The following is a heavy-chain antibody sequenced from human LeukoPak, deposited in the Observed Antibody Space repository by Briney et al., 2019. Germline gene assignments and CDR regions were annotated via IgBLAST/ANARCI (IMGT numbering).Heavy chain of an antibody. Sequence: SETLSLTCTVSGGSISSSSYYWGWIRQPPGKGLEWIGSIYYSGSTYYNPSLKSRVTISVDTSKNQFSLKLSSVTAADTAVYYCARERVVFALAATPMNAFDIWGQGTMVTVSS. V-gene: IGHV4-39*07. CDR1: GGSISSSSYY. CDR2: IYYSGST. J-gene: IGHJ3*02. CDR3: ARERVVFALAATPMNAFDI. D-gene: IGHD2-15*01.